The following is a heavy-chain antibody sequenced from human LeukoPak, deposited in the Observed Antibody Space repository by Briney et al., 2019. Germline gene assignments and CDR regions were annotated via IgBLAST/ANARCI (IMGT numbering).Heavy chain of an antibody. CDR2: IYTSGST. CDR1: GYSISSGYY. Sequence: SETLSLTCTVSGYSISSGYYWSWIRQSAGKGLEWIGRIYTSGSTPDYSPSLKSRVTMSIDTSKNQFSLQLSSVTAADTAVYYCAAYYDSSGYFDYWGQGTLVTVSS. CDR3: AAYYDSSGYFDY. J-gene: IGHJ4*02. V-gene: IGHV4-4*07. D-gene: IGHD3-22*01.